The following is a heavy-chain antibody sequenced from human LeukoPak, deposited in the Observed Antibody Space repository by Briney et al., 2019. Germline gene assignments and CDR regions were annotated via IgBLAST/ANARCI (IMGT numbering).Heavy chain of an antibody. CDR3: ARVRRDGYNFGAGDY. CDR1: GFIFSNYA. D-gene: IGHD5-24*01. CDR2: ISGSGDST. V-gene: IGHV3-23*01. Sequence: GGSLRLSCAASGFIFSNYAMTWVRQAPGRGLQWVAAISGSGDSTFYADSVKGRFTISRDNSKNTLYLQMNSLRAEDTAVYYCARVRRDGYNFGAGDYWGQGTLVTVSS. J-gene: IGHJ4*02.